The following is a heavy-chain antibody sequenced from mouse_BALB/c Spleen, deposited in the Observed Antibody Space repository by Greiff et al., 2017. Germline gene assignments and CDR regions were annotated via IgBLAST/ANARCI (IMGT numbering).Heavy chain of an antibody. CDR1: GFTFSSFG. CDR2: ISSGSSTI. D-gene: IGHD4-1*02. Sequence: EVQGVESGGGLVQPGGSRKLSCAASGFTFSSFGMHWVRQAPEKGLEWVAYISSGSSTIYYADTVKGRFTISRDNPKNTLFLQMTSLRSEDTAMYYCARPSTGYYFDYWGQGTTLTVSA. V-gene: IGHV5-17*02. CDR3: ARPSTGYYFDY. J-gene: IGHJ2*01.